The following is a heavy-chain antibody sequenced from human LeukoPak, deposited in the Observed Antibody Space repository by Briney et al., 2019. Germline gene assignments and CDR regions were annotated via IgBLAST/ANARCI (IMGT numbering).Heavy chain of an antibody. Sequence: SETLSLTCAVYGGSFSVYYWSWIRQPPGKGLEWIGEINHSGSTNYNPSLKSRVTISVDTSKNQFSLKLSSVTAADTAVYYCARGHHVVVVVAATTVSKYNWFDPWGQGTLVTVSS. V-gene: IGHV4-34*01. CDR2: INHSGST. CDR1: GGSFSVYY. D-gene: IGHD2-15*01. J-gene: IGHJ5*02. CDR3: ARGHHVVVVVAATTVSKYNWFDP.